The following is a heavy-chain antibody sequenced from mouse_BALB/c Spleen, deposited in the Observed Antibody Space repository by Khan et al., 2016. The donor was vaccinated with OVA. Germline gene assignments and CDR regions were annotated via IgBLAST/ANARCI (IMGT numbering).Heavy chain of an antibody. J-gene: IGHJ3*01. V-gene: IGHV3-8*02. CDR1: GDSITSGY. CDR3: TRSTYRYAFAY. D-gene: IGHD2-14*01. CDR2: MIYSGNT. Sequence: EVQLQESGPSLVKPSQTLSLTCSVTGDSITSGYWSWIRKFPGNKLEYMGYMIYSGNTYYNPSLKSRISITRHTSKNQYYLQLNSVTTEDTATSYCTRSTYRYAFAYWGQGTLVTVSA.